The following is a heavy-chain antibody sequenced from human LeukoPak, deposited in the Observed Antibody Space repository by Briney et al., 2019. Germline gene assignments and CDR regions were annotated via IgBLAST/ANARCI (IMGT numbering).Heavy chain of an antibody. CDR1: GFTFSSYE. CDR3: AREELGSSGYSSLDC. D-gene: IGHD3-22*01. CDR2: ITGSSSTI. J-gene: IGHJ4*02. Sequence: PGGSLRLSCVASGFTFSSYEMNWVRQAPGKGPEWVSYITGSSSTIYYADSVKGRFTISRDNAKNSLYLQMNSLRAEDTAVYHCAREELGSSGYSSLDCWGQGTLVTVSS. V-gene: IGHV3-48*03.